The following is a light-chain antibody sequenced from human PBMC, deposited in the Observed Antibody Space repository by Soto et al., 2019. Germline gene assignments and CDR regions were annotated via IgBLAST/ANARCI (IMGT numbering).Light chain of an antibody. J-gene: IGKJ1*01. CDR1: QSVSSSH. V-gene: IGKV3-20*01. CDR3: QQYNNWPPTWT. CDR2: SAS. Sequence: EIVLTQSPGTLSLSPGERATLSCRASQSVSSSHLAWYQQKPGQAPRLLIYSASSRATGIPDRFSGSGSGTDFTLTISRLEPEDFAVYYCQQYNNWPPTWTFGQGTKVDIK.